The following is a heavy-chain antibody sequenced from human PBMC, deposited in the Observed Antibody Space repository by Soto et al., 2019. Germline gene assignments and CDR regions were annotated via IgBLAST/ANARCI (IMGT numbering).Heavy chain of an antibody. J-gene: IGHJ4*02. CDR3: TTDSEISYGSGSCFDY. D-gene: IGHD3-10*01. CDR1: GFTFSNAW. V-gene: IGHV3-15*01. Sequence: GGSLRLSCVASGFTFSNAWMTWVRQAPGKGLEWVGRIKSKPDGGAADYATPVKGRFSISRDDSKNTLYLQMNSLKTEDTAVYYCTTDSEISYGSGSCFDYWGQGTLVTVSS. CDR2: IKSKPDGGAA.